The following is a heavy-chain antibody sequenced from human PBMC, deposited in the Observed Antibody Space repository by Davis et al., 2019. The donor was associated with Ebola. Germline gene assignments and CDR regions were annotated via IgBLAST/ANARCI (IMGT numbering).Heavy chain of an antibody. D-gene: IGHD6-13*01. CDR2: IWYDGSNK. V-gene: IGHV3-33*08. CDR1: GFTFSSYG. J-gene: IGHJ4*02. CDR3: ARAAAAGQYYFDY. Sequence: GESLKISCAASGFTFSSYGMHWVRQAPGKGLEWVAVIWYDGSNKYYADSVKGRFTISRDNSKNTLYLQMNSLRAEDTAVYYCARAAAAGQYYFDYWGQGTLVTVSS.